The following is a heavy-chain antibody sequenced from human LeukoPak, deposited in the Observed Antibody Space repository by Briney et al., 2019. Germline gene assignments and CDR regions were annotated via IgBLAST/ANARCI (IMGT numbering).Heavy chain of an antibody. CDR1: GFTFSAFS. J-gene: IGHJ6*03. V-gene: IGHV3-21*04. CDR3: ARVLRYCSGGNCYSGGLGYMDV. CDR2: ISSNGHYV. Sequence: GGSLRLSCAASGFTFSAFSMNWVRLAPGKKVEWVSLISSNGHYVYYADSVKGRFTISRDNAKNSLYLHMNSLRAEDTAVYYCARVLRYCSGGNCYSGGLGYMDVWGKGTTVTISS. D-gene: IGHD2-15*01.